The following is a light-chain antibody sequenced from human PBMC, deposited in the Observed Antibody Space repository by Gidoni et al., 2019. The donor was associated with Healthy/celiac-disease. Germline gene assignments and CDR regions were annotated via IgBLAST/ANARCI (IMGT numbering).Light chain of an antibody. CDR2: GAS. J-gene: IGKJ4*01. V-gene: IGKV3-20*01. CDR3: QQYGRSPLT. Sequence: IVLTQSPGTQSLPPGGRATLSCRTRQSVSSSYLAWYQQKPGQAPRLLLYGASSRATGIPDRFSGSGSGTDFTLTISRLEPEDFAVYYCQQYGRSPLTFGGGTKVEIK. CDR1: QSVSSSY.